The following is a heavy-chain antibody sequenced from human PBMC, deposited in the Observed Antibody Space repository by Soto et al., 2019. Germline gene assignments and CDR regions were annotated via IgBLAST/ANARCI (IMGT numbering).Heavy chain of an antibody. J-gene: IGHJ4*02. CDR2: ISYDGSDK. CDR3: ARDYYKYYDSSGYYRSPAY. Sequence: SLRLSCAASGFTFSSYAMHWVRQAPGKGLEWVALISYDGSDKDYADSVKGRFTISRDNSGNTLFLQMNSLRAEDTAVYYCARDYYKYYDSSGYYRSPAYWGQGTLVTVS. V-gene: IGHV3-30-3*01. CDR1: GFTFSSYA. D-gene: IGHD3-22*01.